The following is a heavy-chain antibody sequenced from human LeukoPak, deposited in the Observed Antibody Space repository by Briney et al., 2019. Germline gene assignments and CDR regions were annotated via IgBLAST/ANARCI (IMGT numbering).Heavy chain of an antibody. CDR2: IRYDESNE. Sequence: GGSLRLSCAASGFTFSRYSMNWVRQAPGKGLEWVTFIRYDESNEYYADSVKGRFTISRDSSKNTVYLQMNSLRAEDTAVYYCAISRGRWEILDYWGQGALVSVSS. V-gene: IGHV3-30*02. D-gene: IGHD1-26*01. J-gene: IGHJ4*02. CDR3: AISRGRWEILDY. CDR1: GFTFSRYS.